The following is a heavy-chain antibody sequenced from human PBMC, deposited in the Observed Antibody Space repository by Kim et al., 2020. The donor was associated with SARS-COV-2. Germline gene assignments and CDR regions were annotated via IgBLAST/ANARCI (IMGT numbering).Heavy chain of an antibody. CDR1: GYTFTSYA. V-gene: IGHV7-4-1*02. J-gene: IGHJ3*02. CDR3: ARQELRKWFGELFRTHDAFDI. D-gene: IGHD3-10*01. CDR2: INTNTGNP. Sequence: ASVKVSCKASGYTFTSYAMNWVRQAPGQGLEWMGWINTNTGNPTYAQGFTGRFVFSLDTSVSTAYLQISSLKAEDTAVYYCARQELRKWFGELFRTHDAFDIWGQGTMVTVSS.